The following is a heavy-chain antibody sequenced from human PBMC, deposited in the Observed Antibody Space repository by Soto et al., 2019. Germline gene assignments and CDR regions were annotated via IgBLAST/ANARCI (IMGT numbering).Heavy chain of an antibody. CDR1: GGTFSSYT. Sequence: ASVKVSCKASGGTFSSYTISWVRQAPGQGLEWMGRIIPILGIANYAQKFQGRVTITADKSTSTAYMELSSLRSEDTAVYYCAREPGMVRGEKGFDIWGQGTMVTVSS. D-gene: IGHD3-10*01. J-gene: IGHJ3*02. CDR3: AREPGMVRGEKGFDI. V-gene: IGHV1-69*04. CDR2: IIPILGIA.